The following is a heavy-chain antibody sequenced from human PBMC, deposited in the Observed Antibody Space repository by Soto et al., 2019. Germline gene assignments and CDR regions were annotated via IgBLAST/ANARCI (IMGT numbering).Heavy chain of an antibody. V-gene: IGHV1-69*06. CDR3: ARDPLGIRGIESPLRRDLSGMDV. CDR1: GGTFSSYA. CDR2: IIPIFGTA. D-gene: IGHD1-1*01. Sequence: QVQLVQSGAEVKKPGSSVKVSCKASGGTFSSYAISWVRQAPGQGHEWMGGIIPIFGTANYAQKFQGRVTITADKSTCTAYMELSSMRSEDTAVYSCARDPLGIRGIESPLRRDLSGMDVWGQGTTVTVSS. J-gene: IGHJ6*02.